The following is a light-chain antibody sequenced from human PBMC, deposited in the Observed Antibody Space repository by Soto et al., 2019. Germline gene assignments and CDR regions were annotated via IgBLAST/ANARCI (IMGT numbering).Light chain of an antibody. CDR1: QSVSSGS. CDR3: QQLTSSPIT. V-gene: IGKV3-20*01. CDR2: GAS. Sequence: EIQTTMAPFTLSASHGYRATLSCRTSQSVSSGSLAWYQQKPGQAPRLLIYGASIRATGIPDRFSGSGSGTDFTLTISSLQPEDFAAYYCQQLTSSPITFGRGTKVDI. J-gene: IGKJ4*01.